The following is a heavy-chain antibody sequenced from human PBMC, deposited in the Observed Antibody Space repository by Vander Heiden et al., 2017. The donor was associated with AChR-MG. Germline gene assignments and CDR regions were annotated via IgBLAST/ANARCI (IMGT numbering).Heavy chain of an antibody. CDR1: GGTFSSYA. D-gene: IGHD5-12*01. CDR2: IIPIFGTA. Sequence: QVQLVQSGAEVKKTGSSVKVYCKASGGTFSSYAISWVRQAPGQGLEWMGGIIPIFGTANYAQKFQGRVTITADESTSTAYMELSSLRSEDTAVYYCARGTDLEMATIWAIDYWGQGTLVTVYS. J-gene: IGHJ4*02. CDR3: ARGTDLEMATIWAIDY. V-gene: IGHV1-69*01.